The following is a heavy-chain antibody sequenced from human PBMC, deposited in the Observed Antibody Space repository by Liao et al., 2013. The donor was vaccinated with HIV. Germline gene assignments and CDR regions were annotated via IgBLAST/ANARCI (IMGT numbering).Heavy chain of an antibody. V-gene: IGHV4-59*12. J-gene: IGHJ4*02. CDR1: GGSISSYY. Sequence: QVQLQESGPGLVKPSETLSLTCTVSGGSISSYYWSWIRQPPGKGLEWIGYIFYSGSTNYHPSLKSRVTISVDTSKNQFSLKLSSVTAADTAVYFCAVGSSWYNGWVYWGQGTLVTVSS. CDR3: AVGSSWYNGWVY. CDR2: IFYSGST. D-gene: IGHD6-13*01.